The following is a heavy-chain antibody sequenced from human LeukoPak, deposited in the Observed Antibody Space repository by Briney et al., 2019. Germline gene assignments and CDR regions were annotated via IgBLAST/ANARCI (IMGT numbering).Heavy chain of an antibody. CDR3: ARANCGGACYFSGYGMDV. CDR1: GFSFTSYP. D-gene: IGHD2-21*02. Sequence: GGSLTLSCAASGFSFTSYPFHWVRQAPGKGLEWVAVISYDVNDKHYADSVRGRFSISRDDSGNTVYLHINSLRDEDTAIYYCARANCGGACYFSGYGMDVWGPGTTVTVSS. J-gene: IGHJ6*02. V-gene: IGHV3-30*04. CDR2: ISYDVNDK.